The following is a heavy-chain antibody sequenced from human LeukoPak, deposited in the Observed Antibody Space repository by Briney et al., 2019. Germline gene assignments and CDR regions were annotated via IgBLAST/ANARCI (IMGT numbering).Heavy chain of an antibody. CDR1: GFTFNNYG. Sequence: GKSLRHSCAASGFTFNNYGMHWVRQAPGKGLEWVAVISYDGRNIHYPDSVKGRFTISRDVSTDTLWLQMDSPRTEDTAVYYCAKGPLRGTAAAIDYWGQGTLVTVSS. D-gene: IGHD2-2*01. J-gene: IGHJ4*02. CDR2: ISYDGRNI. CDR3: AKGPLRGTAAAIDY. V-gene: IGHV3-30*18.